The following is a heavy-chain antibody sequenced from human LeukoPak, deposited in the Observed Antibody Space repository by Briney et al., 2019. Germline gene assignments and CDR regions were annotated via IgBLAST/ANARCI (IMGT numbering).Heavy chain of an antibody. CDR2: ITSSSNYI. CDR1: GFTFNNAW. CDR3: ARDGVPLRFLEWWDAFDI. V-gene: IGHV3-21*01. J-gene: IGHJ3*02. D-gene: IGHD3-3*01. Sequence: GGSLRLSCAASGFTFNNAWMNWVRQAPGKGLEWVSSITSSSNYIYYADSVKGRFTISRDNAKNSLYLQMNSLRAEDTAVYYCARDGVPLRFLEWWDAFDIWGQGTMVTVSS.